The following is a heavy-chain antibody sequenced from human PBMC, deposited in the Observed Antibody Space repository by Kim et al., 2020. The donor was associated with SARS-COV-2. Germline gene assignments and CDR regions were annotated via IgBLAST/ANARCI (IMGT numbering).Heavy chain of an antibody. J-gene: IGHJ4*02. Sequence: QKFQGRVTITADESTSTAYMELSSLRSEDTAVYYCARQRNTIFGVVIMNYWGQGTLVTVSS. D-gene: IGHD3-3*01. CDR3: ARQRNTIFGVVIMNY. V-gene: IGHV1-69*01.